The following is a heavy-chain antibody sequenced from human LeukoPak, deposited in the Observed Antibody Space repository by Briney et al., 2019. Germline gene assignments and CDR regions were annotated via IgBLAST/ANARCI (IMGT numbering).Heavy chain of an antibody. CDR3: ARRSSGSYYIDY. Sequence: GASLKISSKGSGYSFNTYWIGWVRQMPGKGREWMGIIYPGDSDTKYSPSFQGQVTISADTSISPAYLKWSSVNASDTAVYYCARRSSGSYYIDYWGQGTVVSVSS. CDR1: GYSFNTYW. J-gene: IGHJ4*02. V-gene: IGHV5-51*01. D-gene: IGHD3-10*01. CDR2: IYPGDSDT.